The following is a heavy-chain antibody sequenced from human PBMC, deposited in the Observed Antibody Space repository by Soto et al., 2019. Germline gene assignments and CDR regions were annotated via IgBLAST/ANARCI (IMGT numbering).Heavy chain of an antibody. V-gene: IGHV4-59*08. J-gene: IGHJ6*02. CDR1: GGSISSYY. CDR3: ARHVGTYYDILTGYFNYGMDV. D-gene: IGHD3-9*01. Sequence: SETLSLTCTVSGGSISSYYWSWIRQPPGKGLEWIGYIYYSGSTNYNPSLKSRVTISVDTSKNQFSLRLSSVTAADTAVYYCARHVGTYYDILTGYFNYGMDVWGQGTTVTVSS. CDR2: IYYSGST.